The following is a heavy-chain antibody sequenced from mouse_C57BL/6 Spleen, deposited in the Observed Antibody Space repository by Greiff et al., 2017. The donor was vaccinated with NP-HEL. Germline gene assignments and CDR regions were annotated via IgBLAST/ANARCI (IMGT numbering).Heavy chain of an antibody. CDR2: ISSGGDYI. CDR3: TRVGYYSNHWYFDV. Sequence: EVMLVESGEGLVKPGGSLKLSCAASGFTFSSYAMSWVRQTPEKRLEWVAYISSGGDYIYYADTVTGRFTISRDNARNTLYLQMSSLKSEDTAMYYCTRVGYYSNHWYFDVWGTGTTVTVSS. CDR1: GFTFSSYA. D-gene: IGHD2-5*01. J-gene: IGHJ1*03. V-gene: IGHV5-9-1*02.